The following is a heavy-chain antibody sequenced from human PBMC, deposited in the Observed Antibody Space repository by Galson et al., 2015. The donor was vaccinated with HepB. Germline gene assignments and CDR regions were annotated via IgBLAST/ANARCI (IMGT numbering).Heavy chain of an antibody. Sequence: SLRLSCAASGFTFSSYAMSWVRQAPGKGLEWVSAISGSGGSTYYADSVKGRFTISRDNSKNTLYLQMNSLRAEDTAVYYCAKVAVVGATSLGGYFGYWGQGTLVTVSS. CDR1: GFTFSSYA. CDR2: ISGSGGST. J-gene: IGHJ4*02. CDR3: AKVAVVGATSLGGYFGY. D-gene: IGHD1-26*01. V-gene: IGHV3-23*01.